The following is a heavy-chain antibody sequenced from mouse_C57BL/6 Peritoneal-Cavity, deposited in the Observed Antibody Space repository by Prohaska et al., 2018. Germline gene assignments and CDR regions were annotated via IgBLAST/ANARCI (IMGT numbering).Heavy chain of an antibody. V-gene: IGHV11-2*01. CDR1: GFTFSGFW. D-gene: IGHD2-5*01. J-gene: IGHJ1*03. CDR3: MGYPYSKYWYLDV. Sequence: EVQLLETGGVLVQPGGSRGLSCAGSGFTFSGFWMIWVRQTPGKTLEWIGDINSDGSAINYATTIKDRLTIFRKNDKSTLYLKMSKVRSEDTVTYFCMGYPYSKYWYLDVWGTGTTVTVSS. CDR2: INSDGSAI.